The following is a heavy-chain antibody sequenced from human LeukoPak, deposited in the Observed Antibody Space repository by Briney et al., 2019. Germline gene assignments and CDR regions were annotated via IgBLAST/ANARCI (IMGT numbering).Heavy chain of an antibody. Sequence: PSETLSLTCTVSGGSINIYYRNWIRQPAGKGLEWIGRMHSSGSTNYNPSFKSRVTMSVDTSNNQFSLKLRSVAAADTAMYFCARGYYDSTGYYYPSFDYWGQGTLVTVSS. CDR3: ARGYYDSTGYYYPSFDY. J-gene: IGHJ4*02. V-gene: IGHV4-4*07. D-gene: IGHD3-22*01. CDR1: GGSINIYY. CDR2: MHSSGST.